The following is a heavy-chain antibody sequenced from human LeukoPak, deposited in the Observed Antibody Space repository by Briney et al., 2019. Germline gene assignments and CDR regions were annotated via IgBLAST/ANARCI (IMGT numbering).Heavy chain of an antibody. CDR1: GGSISSYY. V-gene: IGHV4-4*07. CDR3: ARGGRVAAGNNWFDP. CDR2: IYTSGST. J-gene: IGHJ5*02. Sequence: SETLSLTCTVSGGSISSYYWGWIRQPAGKGLEWIGRIYTSGSTNYNPSLKSRVTMSVDTSKNQFSLKLSSVTAADTAVYYCARGGRVAAGNNWFDPWGQGTLVTVSS. D-gene: IGHD6-13*01.